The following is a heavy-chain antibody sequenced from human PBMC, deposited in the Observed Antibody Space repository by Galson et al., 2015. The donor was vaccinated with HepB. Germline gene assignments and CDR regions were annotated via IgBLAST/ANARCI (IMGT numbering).Heavy chain of an antibody. V-gene: IGHV3-21*01. Sequence: SLRLSCAASGFTFSSYSMNWVRQAPGKGLEWVSSISSSGYYIHYANSVKGRFTISRDDAKNSLSLEMNSLRVEDTAIYYCASESTWGQGTLVTVSS. CDR1: GFTFSSYS. J-gene: IGHJ5*02. CDR2: ISSSGYYI. CDR3: ASEST.